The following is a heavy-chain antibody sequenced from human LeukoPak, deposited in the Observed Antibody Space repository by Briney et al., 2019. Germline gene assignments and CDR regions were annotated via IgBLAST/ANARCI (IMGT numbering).Heavy chain of an antibody. Sequence: ASVKVSCKASGYTFTDFYMNWVRQAPGQGLEWMGIINPSGASTRYAQKFQGRVTTTRDTSTSTVYMELSSLRSEDTAVYYCARGDRRRPPSSIGWYSENIFDYWGQGTLLTVSS. J-gene: IGHJ4*02. CDR1: GYTFTDFY. CDR3: ARGDRRRPPSSIGWYSENIFDY. V-gene: IGHV1-46*01. CDR2: INPSGAST. D-gene: IGHD6-13*01.